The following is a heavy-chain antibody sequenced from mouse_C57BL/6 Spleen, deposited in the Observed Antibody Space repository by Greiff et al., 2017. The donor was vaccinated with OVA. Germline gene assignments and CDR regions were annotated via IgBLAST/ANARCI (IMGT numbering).Heavy chain of an antibody. Sequence: VQLQQSGAELVRPGTSVKVSCKASGYAFTNYLIEWVKQRPGQGLEWIGVINPGSGGTNYNEKFKGKATLTADKSSSTAYMQLSSLTSEDSAVYFCARWDYDGPFDYWGQGTTLTVSS. D-gene: IGHD2-4*01. CDR3: ARWDYDGPFDY. CDR1: GYAFTNYL. CDR2: INPGSGGT. J-gene: IGHJ2*01. V-gene: IGHV1-54*01.